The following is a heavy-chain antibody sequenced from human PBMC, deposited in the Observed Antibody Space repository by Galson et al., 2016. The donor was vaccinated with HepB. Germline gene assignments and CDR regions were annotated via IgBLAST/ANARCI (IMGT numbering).Heavy chain of an antibody. V-gene: IGHV1-69*06. Sequence: SVKVSCKVSGGTFSSYAISWVRQAPGQGLEWMGGIIPISATTHYAQKFQGRITITADKSTSTAYMDVTSLRSDDTAVFYCARDRRKNGLDIWGQGTTVTVSS. CDR3: ARDRRKNGLDI. CDR2: IIPISATT. J-gene: IGHJ6*02. CDR1: GGTFSSYA. D-gene: IGHD2-2*03.